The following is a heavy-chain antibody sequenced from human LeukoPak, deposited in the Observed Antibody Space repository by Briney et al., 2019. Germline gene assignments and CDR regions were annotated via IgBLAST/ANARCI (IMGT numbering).Heavy chain of an antibody. Sequence: GGSLRLYCAASGFTFSSYGMSWVRQAPGKGLEWVSSISVSGDTYYADSVKGRITISRDNSKDTLYLQMNSLRAEDTAVYYCAKAVYDFWSGFSSWGQGTLVTVSS. D-gene: IGHD3-3*01. CDR2: ISVSGDT. CDR3: AKAVYDFWSGFSS. V-gene: IGHV3-23*01. J-gene: IGHJ5*02. CDR1: GFTFSSYG.